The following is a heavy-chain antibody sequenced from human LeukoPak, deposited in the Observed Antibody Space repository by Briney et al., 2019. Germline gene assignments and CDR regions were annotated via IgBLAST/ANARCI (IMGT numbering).Heavy chain of an antibody. V-gene: IGHV4-34*01. CDR3: ARGSPSSVAVDY. D-gene: IGHD6-19*01. J-gene: IGHJ4*02. CDR1: GGSFSGYY. CDR2: INHSGST. Sequence: PSETLSLTCAVYGGSFSGYYWGWIRQPPGKGLEWIGEINHSGSTNYNPSLKSRFTISVDTSKNQFSLKLSSVTAADTAVYYCARGSPSSVAVDYWGQGTLVTVSS.